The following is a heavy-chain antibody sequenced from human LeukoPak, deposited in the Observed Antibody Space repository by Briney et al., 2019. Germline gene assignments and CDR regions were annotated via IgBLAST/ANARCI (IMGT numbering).Heavy chain of an antibody. D-gene: IGHD3-10*01. J-gene: IGHJ3*02. CDR1: GYTFTGYY. V-gene: IGHV1-2*02. CDR3: AVGIRASGSYQIWGHAFDI. CDR2: INPNSGGT. Sequence: ASVKVSCKASGYTFTGYYMHWVRQAPGQGLEWMGWINPNSGGTNYAQKFQGRVTMTRDTSISTAYMELSSLRSDDTAVYYCAVGIRASGSYQIWGHAFDIWGQGTMVTVSS.